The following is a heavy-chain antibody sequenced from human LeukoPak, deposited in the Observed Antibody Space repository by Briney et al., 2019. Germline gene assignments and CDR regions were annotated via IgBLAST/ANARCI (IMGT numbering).Heavy chain of an antibody. CDR1: GGSISSSSYY. CDR2: IYYSGST. D-gene: IGHD2-15*01. V-gene: IGHV4-39*07. J-gene: IGHJ3*02. CDR3: ALPNCSGGSCPFGAFDI. Sequence: SETLSLTCTVSGGSISSSSYYWGWIRQPPGKGLEWIGSIYYSGSTYYNPSLKSRVTISVDTSKNQFSLKLSSVTAADTAVYYCALPNCSGGSCPFGAFDIWGQGTMVTVSS.